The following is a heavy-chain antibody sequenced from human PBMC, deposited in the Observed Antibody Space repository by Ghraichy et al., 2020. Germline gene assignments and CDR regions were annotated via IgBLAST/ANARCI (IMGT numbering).Heavy chain of an antibody. V-gene: IGHV3-72*01. CDR1: GFTFSDHY. CDR2: SRNKARGYTT. J-gene: IGHJ4*02. Sequence: GGSLRLSCAASGFTFSDHYMDWVRQAPGKGLEWVGRSRNKARGYTTEYAASVRGRFTVSRDDSKNSLYLQMNSLKAEDTAGYYCASADSGAYSPIDYWGQGTLVTGYS. CDR3: ASADSGAYSPIDY. D-gene: IGHD2-15*01.